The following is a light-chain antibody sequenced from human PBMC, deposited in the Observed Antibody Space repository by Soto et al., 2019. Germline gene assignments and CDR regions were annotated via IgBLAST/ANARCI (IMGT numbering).Light chain of an antibody. Sequence: QSVLTQPASVSGSPGQSITISCTGTSSDVGGYSYVSWYQQHPGKAPKHMIYDVSNRPSGVSNRFSGSKSGNTASLTISGLQAEDEADYYCSSYTSSSTLYVFGTGTKVTVL. CDR3: SSYTSSSTLYV. J-gene: IGLJ1*01. CDR1: SSDVGGYSY. V-gene: IGLV2-14*01. CDR2: DVS.